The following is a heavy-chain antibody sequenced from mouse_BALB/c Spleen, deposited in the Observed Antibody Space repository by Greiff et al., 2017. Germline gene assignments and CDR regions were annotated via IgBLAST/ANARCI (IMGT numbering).Heavy chain of an antibody. CDR2: ISYSGST. CDR3: ARNYGSSYGYAMDY. CDR1: GDSITSGY. D-gene: IGHD1-1*01. J-gene: IGHJ4*01. Sequence: EVMLVESGPSLVKPSQTLSLTCSVTGDSITSGYWNWIRKFPGNKLEYMGYISYSGSTYYNPSLKSRISITRDTSKNQYYLQLNSVTTEDTATYYCARNYGSSYGYAMDYWGQGTSVTVSS. V-gene: IGHV3-8*02.